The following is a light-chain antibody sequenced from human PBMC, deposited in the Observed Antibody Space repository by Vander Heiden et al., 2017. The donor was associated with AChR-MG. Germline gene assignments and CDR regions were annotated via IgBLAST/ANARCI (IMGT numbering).Light chain of an antibody. CDR1: HLGSKA. J-gene: IGLJ2*01. CDR3: QVWDISSGHVV. Sequence: YVLTQPPPVSVAPGPTARIPRGADHLGSKAVHWYQQKPGQAPVLVIYDDADRPSGIPERFSGSNSGNTATLTISGVEDGDEADYYCQVWDISSGHVVFGGGTRLTVL. CDR2: DDA. V-gene: IGLV3-21*02.